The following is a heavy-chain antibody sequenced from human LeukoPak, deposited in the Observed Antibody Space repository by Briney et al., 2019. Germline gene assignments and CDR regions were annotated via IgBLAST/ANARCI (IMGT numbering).Heavy chain of an antibody. CDR2: INWSGTTL. J-gene: IGHJ4*02. CDR3: ARARVGVIPAYYFDY. V-gene: IGHV3-20*04. Sequence: GGSLRLSCVASGFAFDDYGMNWVRQAPGKGLEWVSGINWSGTTLSSADSVRGRFTISRDNAKNSMYLQMTSLRAEDTAVYYCARARVGVIPAYYFDYWGQGTLVTVSS. D-gene: IGHD4-23*01. CDR1: GFAFDDYG.